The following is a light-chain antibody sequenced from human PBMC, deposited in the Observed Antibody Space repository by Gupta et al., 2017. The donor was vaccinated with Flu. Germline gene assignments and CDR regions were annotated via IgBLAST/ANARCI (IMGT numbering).Light chain of an antibody. CDR2: DAS. CDR1: QSVSSN. CDR3: QQYDDWPS. V-gene: IGKV3-15*01. J-gene: IGKJ4*01. Sequence: PGERATLSCSASQSVSSNLAWYQQKPCQAPRLLIYDASSRATGIPARFSGSGSGTEVTLTSSSLQAEDFALYFCQQYDDWPSVGGGTTVGIK.